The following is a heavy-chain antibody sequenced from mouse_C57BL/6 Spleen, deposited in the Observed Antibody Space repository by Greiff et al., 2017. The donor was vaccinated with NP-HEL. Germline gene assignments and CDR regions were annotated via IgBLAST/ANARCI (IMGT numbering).Heavy chain of an antibody. CDR1: GFTFSSYA. CDR2: ISDGGSYT. CDR3: ARDDGAWFAY. Sequence: EVQLVESGGGLVKPGGSLKLSCAASGFTFSSYALSWVRQTPEQRLEWVATISDGGSYTYYTDNVKGRFTISRDNAKNNLYLRMSHLKSEDTSMYYCARDDGAWFAYWGQGTLLTVSS. V-gene: IGHV5-4*01. D-gene: IGHD2-3*01. J-gene: IGHJ3*01.